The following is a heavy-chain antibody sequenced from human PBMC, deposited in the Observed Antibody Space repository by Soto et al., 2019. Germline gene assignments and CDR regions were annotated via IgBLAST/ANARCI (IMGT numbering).Heavy chain of an antibody. Sequence: QVQLVQSGAEVKKPGASVKVSCKASGYIFSSYGINWVRQAPGQGLEWMGWISAYNGNTNYAQKLQGRVTRTTDTSTSTAYMELRSLRSDDTAVYYCARLYCTSTNCYVPYYYYGMDVWGQGTTVTVSS. J-gene: IGHJ6*02. CDR3: ARLYCTSTNCYVPYYYYGMDV. V-gene: IGHV1-18*01. CDR2: ISAYNGNT. D-gene: IGHD2-2*01. CDR1: GYIFSSYG.